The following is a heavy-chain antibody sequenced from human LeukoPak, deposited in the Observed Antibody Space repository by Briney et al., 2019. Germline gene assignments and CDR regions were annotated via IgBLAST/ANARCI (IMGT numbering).Heavy chain of an antibody. CDR3: ARVDDYHPYYFDY. V-gene: IGHV4-61*10. CDR1: GGSISSGSYY. D-gene: IGHD5-24*01. Sequence: SETLSLTCTVSGGSISSGSYYWNWIRQPAGKGLEWIGYTYYSGSTNYNPSLKSRVTISVDTSKNQFSLKLSSVTAADTAVYYCARVDDYHPYYFDYWGQGTLVTVSS. J-gene: IGHJ4*02. CDR2: TYYSGST.